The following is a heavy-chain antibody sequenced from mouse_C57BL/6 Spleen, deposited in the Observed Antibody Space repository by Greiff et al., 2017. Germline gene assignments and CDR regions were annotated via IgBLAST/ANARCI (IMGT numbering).Heavy chain of an antibody. Sequence: VQLQQPGAELVKPGASVKLSCKASGYTFTSYWMHWVKQRPGQGLEWIGMIHPNSGSTNYNEKFKSKATLTVDKSSSTAYMQRSSLTSEDSAVYYCAREGGGVYYFDYWGQGTTLTVSS. J-gene: IGHJ2*01. V-gene: IGHV1-64*01. CDR1: GYTFTSYW. D-gene: IGHD3-3*01. CDR3: AREGGGVYYFDY. CDR2: IHPNSGST.